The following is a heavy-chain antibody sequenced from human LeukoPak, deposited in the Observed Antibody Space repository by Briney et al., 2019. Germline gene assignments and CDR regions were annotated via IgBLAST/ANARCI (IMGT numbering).Heavy chain of an antibody. CDR3: ARGYCSSTSCSSADFDY. V-gene: IGHV1-18*04. Sequence: ASVTVSFTASGYTFTSYGISWVRQAPGQGLEWMGWISAYNGNTNYAQKLQGRVTMTTDTSTSTAYMELRSLRSDDTAVYYCARGYCSSTSCSSADFDYWGQGTLVTVSS. D-gene: IGHD2-2*01. CDR2: ISAYNGNT. CDR1: GYTFTSYG. J-gene: IGHJ4*02.